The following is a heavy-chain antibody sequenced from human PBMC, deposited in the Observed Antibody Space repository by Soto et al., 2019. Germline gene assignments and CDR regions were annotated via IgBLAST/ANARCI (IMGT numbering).Heavy chain of an antibody. J-gene: IGHJ4*02. CDR1: GGTFSSYT. D-gene: IGHD3-22*01. CDR2: ITPMFGTP. V-gene: IGHV1-69*13. Sequence: VASVKVSCKASGGTFSSYTITWVRQAPGQGLEWMGGITPMFGTPNYAQKFRGRVTITADESTSTAYMELSSLRSEDTAMYFCARDGTLYDSRAYYYLYWGQGTLVTAPQ. CDR3: ARDGTLYDSRAYYYLY.